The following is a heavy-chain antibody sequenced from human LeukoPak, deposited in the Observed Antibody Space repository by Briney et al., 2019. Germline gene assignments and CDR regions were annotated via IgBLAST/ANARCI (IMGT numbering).Heavy chain of an antibody. Sequence: PSETLSLTCTVSGGSISSSSYYWGWIRQPPGKGLEWIGEINHSGSTNYNPSLKSRVTISVDTSKNQFSLKLSSVTAADTAVYYCARGLITTNPSQTTKPFDYWGQGTLVTVSS. CDR3: ARGLITTNPSQTTKPFDY. CDR2: INHSGST. CDR1: GGSISSSSYY. J-gene: IGHJ4*02. D-gene: IGHD1-14*01. V-gene: IGHV4-39*07.